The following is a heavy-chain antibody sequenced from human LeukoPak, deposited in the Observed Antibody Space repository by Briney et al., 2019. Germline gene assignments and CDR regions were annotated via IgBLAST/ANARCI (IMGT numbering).Heavy chain of an antibody. Sequence: PGGSLRLSCAASGFTVRSNYMSWVRQAPGKGLEWVSVIYSGGSTYYADSVKGRFTISRDNSKNTLYLQMNSLKTEDTAVYYCTTDLGAFDIWGQGTMVTVSS. CDR3: TTDLGAFDI. J-gene: IGHJ3*02. CDR1: GFTVRSNY. V-gene: IGHV3-53*01. D-gene: IGHD1-14*01. CDR2: IYSGGST.